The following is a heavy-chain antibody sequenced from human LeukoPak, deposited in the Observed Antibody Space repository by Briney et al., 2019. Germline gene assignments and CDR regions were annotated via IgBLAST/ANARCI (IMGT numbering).Heavy chain of an antibody. J-gene: IGHJ4*02. Sequence: ASVKVSCKASGGTFSSYAISWVRQAPGQGLEWMGGIIPIFGTANYAQKFQGRVTITADESTSTAYMELSSLRSEDTAVYYCARSHMITFGGVLGYWGQGTLVTVSS. CDR3: ARSHMITFGGVLGY. CDR2: IIPIFGTA. D-gene: IGHD3-16*01. V-gene: IGHV1-69*01. CDR1: GGTFSSYA.